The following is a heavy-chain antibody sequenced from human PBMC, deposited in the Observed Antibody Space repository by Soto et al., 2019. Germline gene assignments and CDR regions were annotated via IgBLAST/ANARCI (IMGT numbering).Heavy chain of an antibody. D-gene: IGHD6-13*01. CDR3: ARDQQFRNWFDS. Sequence: GASVKVSCKASGYTFSRYAIHWVRQAPGQRPEWMGWINAGNGNTKYSQKFEGRVTLTTDTSANTVYMELSSLRFEDTALYYCARDQQFRNWFDSWGQGTLVTVSS. J-gene: IGHJ5*01. V-gene: IGHV1-3*01. CDR2: INAGNGNT. CDR1: GYTFSRYA.